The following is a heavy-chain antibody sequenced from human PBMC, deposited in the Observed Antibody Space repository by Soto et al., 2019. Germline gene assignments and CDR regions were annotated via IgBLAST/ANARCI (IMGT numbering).Heavy chain of an antibody. Sequence: QVQLQESGPGLVKPSETLSLTCTVSGGSISSYYWSWIRQPPGKGLKWIGYIYYSGSTNYNPSLKSRVTISVDTSKNQFSLKLSSVTAADTAVYYCARLFGGYDIDYWGQGTLVTVSS. CDR1: GGSISSYY. D-gene: IGHD5-12*01. CDR2: IYYSGST. CDR3: ARLFGGYDIDY. V-gene: IGHV4-59*08. J-gene: IGHJ4*02.